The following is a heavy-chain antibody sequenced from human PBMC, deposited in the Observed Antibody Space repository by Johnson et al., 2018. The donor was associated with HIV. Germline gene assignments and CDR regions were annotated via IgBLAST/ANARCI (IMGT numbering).Heavy chain of an antibody. J-gene: IGHJ3*02. V-gene: IGHV3-NL1*01. CDR2: IYSVGST. CDR1: GFTFSSYG. CDR3: ASGWGIAASDAFDI. D-gene: IGHD6-13*01. Sequence: QVQLVESGGGLVQPGGSLRLSCAASGFTFSSYGMHWVRQAPGKGLEWVSVIYSVGSTYYADSVTGRFTISRDNAKNSLYLQMNSLRAEDTAVYYCASGWGIAASDAFDIWGQGTMVIVSS.